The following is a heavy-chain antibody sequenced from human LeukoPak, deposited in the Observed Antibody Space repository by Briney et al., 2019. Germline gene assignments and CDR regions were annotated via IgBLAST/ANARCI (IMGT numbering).Heavy chain of an antibody. CDR2: INPNSGGT. CDR3: ARDSNSGGLYYYYYMDV. V-gene: IGHV1-2*02. J-gene: IGHJ6*03. D-gene: IGHD3-16*01. Sequence: ASVKVSCKASGYTFTGYYMHWVRQAPGQGLEWMGWINPNSGGTNYAQKFQGRVTMTRDTSISTAYMELSRLRSDDTAVYYCARDSNSGGLYYYYYMDVWGKGTTVTVSS. CDR1: GYTFTGYY.